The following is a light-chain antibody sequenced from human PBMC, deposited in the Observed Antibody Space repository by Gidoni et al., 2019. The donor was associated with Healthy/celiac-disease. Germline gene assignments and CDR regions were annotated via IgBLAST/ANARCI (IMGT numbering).Light chain of an antibody. J-gene: IGKJ2*01. Sequence: EIVLTQSPGTLSLSPGERATLSCRASQSVSSSYLAWYQQKPGQAPRLLIYGASSRATGIPDRFSGSGSGTDFTLTISRLEPEDFAVYYCQQFGNSPLMYTFXQXTKLEIK. CDR2: GAS. CDR1: QSVSSSY. CDR3: QQFGNSPLMYT. V-gene: IGKV3-20*01.